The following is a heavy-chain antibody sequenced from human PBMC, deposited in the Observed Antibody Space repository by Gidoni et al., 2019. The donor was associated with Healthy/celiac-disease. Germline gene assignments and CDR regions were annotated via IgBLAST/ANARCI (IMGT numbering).Heavy chain of an antibody. J-gene: IGHJ4*02. CDR2: IFSNDEK. CDR1: AFSLRNARMG. V-gene: IGHV2-26*01. CDR3: ARISIAAADYYFDY. D-gene: IGHD6-13*01. Sequence: QVTLKESGPVLVKPTETLTLTCTVSAFSLRNARMGVSWIRQPPGKALEWLAHIFSNDEKSYSTSLKSRLTISKDTSKSQVVLTMTNMDPVDTATYYCARISIAAADYYFDYWGQGTLVTVSS.